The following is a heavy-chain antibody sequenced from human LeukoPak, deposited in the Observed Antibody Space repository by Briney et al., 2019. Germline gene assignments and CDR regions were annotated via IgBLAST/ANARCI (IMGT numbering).Heavy chain of an antibody. J-gene: IGHJ4*02. CDR1: GLTVSSNY. CDR3: ARLDSSGYYYGFDY. CDR2: IYSGGST. V-gene: IGHV3-53*01. D-gene: IGHD3-22*01. Sequence: GGSLRLSCAASGLTVSSNYMSWVRQAPGKGLEWVSVIYSGGSTYYADSVKGRFTISRDNSKNTLYLQMNSLRAEDTAVYYCARLDSSGYYYGFDYWGQGTLVTVSS.